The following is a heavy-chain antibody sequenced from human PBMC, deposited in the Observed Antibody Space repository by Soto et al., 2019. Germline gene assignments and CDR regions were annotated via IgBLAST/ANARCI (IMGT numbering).Heavy chain of an antibody. CDR3: ARVPSTNCSGGSCYSPHFDY. D-gene: IGHD2-15*01. V-gene: IGHV4-34*01. CDR2: INHSGST. Sequence: SETLSLTCAVYGGSFSGYYWSWIRQPPGKGLEWIGEINHSGSTNYNPSLKSRVTISVDTSKNQFSLKLSSVTAADTAVYYCARVPSTNCSGGSCYSPHFDYWGQGTLVTVSS. CDR1: GGSFSGYY. J-gene: IGHJ4*02.